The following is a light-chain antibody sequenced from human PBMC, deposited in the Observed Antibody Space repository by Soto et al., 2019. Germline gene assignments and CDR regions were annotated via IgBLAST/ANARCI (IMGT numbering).Light chain of an antibody. V-gene: IGKV3-11*01. CDR2: DSS. CDR3: QQRSNWPPKIT. CDR1: QSVGIY. J-gene: IGKJ5*01. Sequence: DIVLTPSPLSLPVTPGEPTTLSCRASQSVGIYLAWYQQKPLQSPRVLIYDSSNRATGIPARFRGSGSGTDFTLTISSLEREDFAVYYCQQRSNWPPKITCGQGTR.